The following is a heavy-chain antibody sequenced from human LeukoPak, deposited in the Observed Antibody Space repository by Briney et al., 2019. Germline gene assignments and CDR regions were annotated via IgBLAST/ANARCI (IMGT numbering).Heavy chain of an antibody. CDR3: ASLVVPAVLDAFDI. CDR2: ISAYNGNT. D-gene: IGHD2-2*01. Sequence: ASVKVSCKASGYTFTSYGISWLRQAPGQGLEWMGLISAYNGNTNYAQKLQGRVTMTTDTSTSTAYMELRSLRSDDTAVYYCASLVVPAVLDAFDIWGQGTMVTVSS. J-gene: IGHJ3*02. CDR1: GYTFTSYG. V-gene: IGHV1-18*01.